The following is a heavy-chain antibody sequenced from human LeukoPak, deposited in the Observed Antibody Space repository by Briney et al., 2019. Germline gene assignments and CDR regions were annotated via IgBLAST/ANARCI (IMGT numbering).Heavy chain of an antibody. Sequence: GGSLRLSCAASGFTFSSYAMSWVRQAPGKGLEWVSAISGSGGSTYYADSVKGRFTISRDNSKNTLYLQMNSLRAEDKAVYYCAKEPGTMIVVVITTPYFDYWGQGTLVTVSS. CDR1: GFTFSSYA. D-gene: IGHD3-22*01. J-gene: IGHJ4*02. CDR2: ISGSGGST. V-gene: IGHV3-23*01. CDR3: AKEPGTMIVVVITTPYFDY.